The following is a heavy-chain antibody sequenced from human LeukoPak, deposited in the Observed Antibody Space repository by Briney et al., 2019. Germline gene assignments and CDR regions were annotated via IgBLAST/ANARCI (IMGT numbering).Heavy chain of an antibody. V-gene: IGHV1-2*02. CDR2: INSNSGGT. D-gene: IGHD6-19*01. J-gene: IGHJ4*02. CDR1: GYTFTCYY. Sequence: ASVKVSCKASGYTFTCYYMHWVRQAPGQGLEWMGWINSNSGGTNYAQKFQGRVTMTRDTSISTAYMELSRLRSDDTAVYYCARDRPDSSGWGYWGQGTLVTVSS. CDR3: ARDRPDSSGWGY.